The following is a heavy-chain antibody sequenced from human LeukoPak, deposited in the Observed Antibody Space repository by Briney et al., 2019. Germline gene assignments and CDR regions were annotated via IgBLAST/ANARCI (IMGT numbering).Heavy chain of an antibody. CDR1: GYTFTGYY. Sequence: ASVKVSRKASGYTFTGYYIHWVRQAPGQGLEWMGWINPNSGGTNYAQKFQGRVTMTRDTSISTAYMELSRLRSDDTAVYYCARLTSGSYGKYFQHWGQGTLVTVSS. V-gene: IGHV1-2*02. CDR2: INPNSGGT. D-gene: IGHD1-26*01. J-gene: IGHJ1*01. CDR3: ARLTSGSYGKYFQH.